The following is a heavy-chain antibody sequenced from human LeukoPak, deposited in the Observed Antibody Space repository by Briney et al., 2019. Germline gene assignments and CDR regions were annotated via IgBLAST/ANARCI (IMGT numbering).Heavy chain of an antibody. CDR3: ARDKMATDYYYGMDV. CDR1: GGSISSYY. D-gene: IGHD5-24*01. J-gene: IGHJ6*02. V-gene: IGHV4-59*01. Sequence: SETLSLTCTVSGGSISSYYWSWIRQPPGKGLEWIGYIYYSGSTNYNPSLKSRVTISVDTSKNQFSLKLSSVTAADTAVYYCARDKMATDYYYGMDVWGQGTTATVSS. CDR2: IYYSGST.